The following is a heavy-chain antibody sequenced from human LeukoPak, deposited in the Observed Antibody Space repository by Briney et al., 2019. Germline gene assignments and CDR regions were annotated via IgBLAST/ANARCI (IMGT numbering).Heavy chain of an antibody. CDR3: ARDCSSTSCYEGYYYYYGMDV. Sequence: GGSRRLSCAASGFTFSSYSMNWVRQAPGKGLEWVSSISSISSYIYYADSVKGRFTISRDNAKNSLYLQMNSLRAEDTAVYYCARDCSSTSCYEGYYYYYGMDVWGQGTTVTVSS. V-gene: IGHV3-21*01. D-gene: IGHD2-2*01. CDR2: ISSISSYI. J-gene: IGHJ6*02. CDR1: GFTFSSYS.